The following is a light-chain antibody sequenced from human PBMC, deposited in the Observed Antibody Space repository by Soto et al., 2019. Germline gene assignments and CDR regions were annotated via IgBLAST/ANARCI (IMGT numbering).Light chain of an antibody. CDR3: QSYDSSLSGWV. Sequence: QSVLTQPPSVSGAPGQRVTISCTGGSNIGAGYDVHWYQHLPGTAPNLLIYGNSNRPSGVPDRFAGSKSGTSASLAITGLQAEDEANYYCQSYDSSLSGWVFGGGTKLTVL. V-gene: IGLV1-40*01. CDR2: GNS. CDR1: SNIGAGYD. J-gene: IGLJ3*02.